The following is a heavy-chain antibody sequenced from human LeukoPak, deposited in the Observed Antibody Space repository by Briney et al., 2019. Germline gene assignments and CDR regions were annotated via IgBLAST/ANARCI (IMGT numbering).Heavy chain of an antibody. CDR2: IIPIFGTA. Sequence: SVKVSCKASGGTFSSYAISWVRQAPGQGLEWMGGIIPIFGTANYAQKFQGRVTITADESTSTAYMELSSLRSEDTAVYYCALDYSNYVTRYYYYMDVWGKGTTVTVSS. V-gene: IGHV1-69*13. D-gene: IGHD4-11*01. CDR3: ALDYSNYVTRYYYYMDV. J-gene: IGHJ6*03. CDR1: GGTFSSYA.